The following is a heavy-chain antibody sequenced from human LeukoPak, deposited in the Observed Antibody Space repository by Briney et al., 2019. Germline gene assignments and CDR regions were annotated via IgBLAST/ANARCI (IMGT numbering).Heavy chain of an antibody. D-gene: IGHD1-26*01. Sequence: GGSLRLSCAASGFTVSSNYMSWVRQAPGKGLEWVSTIYSGGDTYYADSVKGRFTISRDNSKNTLYLQVNSLRAEDTAVYYCTRDRDSAAHFGYWGQGTLVTVSS. J-gene: IGHJ4*02. CDR1: GFTVSSNY. CDR2: IYSGGDT. CDR3: TRDRDSAAHFGY. V-gene: IGHV3-53*01.